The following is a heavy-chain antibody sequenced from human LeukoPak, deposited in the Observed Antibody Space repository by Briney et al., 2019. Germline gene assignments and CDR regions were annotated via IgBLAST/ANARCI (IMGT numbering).Heavy chain of an antibody. V-gene: IGHV3-48*02. CDR1: GFTFSSYS. J-gene: IGHJ6*02. Sequence: PGGSLRLSCAASGFTFSSYSMNWVRQAPGKGLEWVSYISSSSSTIYYADSVKGRFTISRDNAKNSLYLQMNSLRDEDTAVYYCARLGAPNWNDEEFSYYNGMDVWGQGTMVTVSS. CDR3: ARLGAPNWNDEEFSYYNGMDV. CDR2: ISSSSSTI. D-gene: IGHD1-1*01.